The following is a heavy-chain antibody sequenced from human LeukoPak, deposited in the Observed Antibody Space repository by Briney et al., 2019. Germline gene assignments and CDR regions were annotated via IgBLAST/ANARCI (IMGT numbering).Heavy chain of an antibody. CDR3: VANGWFSLEH. Sequence: PSETLSLTCTVSGGSISSSSYYWGWIRQPPGKGLEWIGEIYHSGNTNYNPSLKSRVTLSVDKSKNQLSLKVNSVTAADTAVYYCVANGWFSLEHWGQGTLVIVSS. D-gene: IGHD6-19*01. CDR2: IYHSGNT. J-gene: IGHJ1*01. V-gene: IGHV4-39*07. CDR1: GGSISSSSYY.